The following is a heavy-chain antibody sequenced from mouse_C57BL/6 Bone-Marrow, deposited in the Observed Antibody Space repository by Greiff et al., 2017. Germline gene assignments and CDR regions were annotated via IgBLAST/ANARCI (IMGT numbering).Heavy chain of an antibody. CDR2: IYPGDGDT. CDR1: GYAFSSSW. V-gene: IGHV1-82*01. CDR3: ARGLLYWYFDV. J-gene: IGHJ1*03. Sequence: QVQLKQSGPELVKPGASVKISCKASGYAFSSSWMNWVKQRPGKGLEWIGRIYPGDGDTNYNGKFKGKATLTADKSSSTAYRQLSSLTSEDSAVYFCARGLLYWYFDVWGTGTTVTVSS.